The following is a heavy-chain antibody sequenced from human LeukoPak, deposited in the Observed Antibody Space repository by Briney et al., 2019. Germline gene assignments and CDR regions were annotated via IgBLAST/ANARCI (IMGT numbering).Heavy chain of an antibody. CDR2: INPNSGGT. V-gene: IGHV1-2*02. CDR3: AREVYNWNYRDAFDI. J-gene: IGHJ3*02. CDR1: GYTFTGHY. D-gene: IGHD1-7*01. Sequence: GASVKVSCKASGYTFTGHYIHWVRQAPGQGLEWMGWINPNSGGTNYAQKFQGRVTMTRDTSISTAYMELSRLRSDDTAVYYCAREVYNWNYRDAFDIWGQGTMVTVSS.